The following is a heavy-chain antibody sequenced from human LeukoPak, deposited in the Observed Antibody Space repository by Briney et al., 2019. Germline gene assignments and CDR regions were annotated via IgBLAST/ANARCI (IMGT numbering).Heavy chain of an antibody. CDR1: GYTFTSYG. D-gene: IGHD6-13*01. V-gene: IGHV1-18*01. CDR3: ARSGTSYSSSWYRLDY. CDR2: ISAYNGNT. J-gene: IGHJ4*02. Sequence: ASVKVSCKASGYTFTSYGISWVRQAPGQGLEWMGWISAYNGNTNYAQKLQGRVTMTTDTSTSTAYMELRRLRSDDTAVYYCARSGTSYSSSWYRLDYWGQGTLVTVSS.